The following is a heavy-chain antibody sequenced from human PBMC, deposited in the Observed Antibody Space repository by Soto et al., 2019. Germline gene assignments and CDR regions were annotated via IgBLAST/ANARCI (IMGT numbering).Heavy chain of an antibody. J-gene: IGHJ6*02. CDR3: ARLFDFAILPPGYGLDV. V-gene: IGHV1-69*06. CDR2: VSPLSGTP. D-gene: IGHD3-3*01. Sequence: QLQVVQSGAELKKPGSSVKVSCKAAEHTFNNFGVAWVRQSPGQVLEWMVGVSPLSGTPKIAQIFQGRVTITADTSANTVYMELDRLTSEDTAVYYCARLFDFAILPPGYGLDVWGQGATVTVTS. CDR1: EHTFNNFG.